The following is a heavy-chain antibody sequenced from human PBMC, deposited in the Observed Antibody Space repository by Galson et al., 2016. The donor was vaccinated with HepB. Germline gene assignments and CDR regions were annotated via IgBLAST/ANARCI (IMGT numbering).Heavy chain of an antibody. J-gene: IGHJ4*02. CDR3: ARTPRYYYDNSHFDY. D-gene: IGHD3-22*01. CDR2: TYYRSKWYN. CDR1: GDSVSSNRAA. V-gene: IGHV6-1*01. Sequence: CAIPGDSVSSNRAAWNWIRQSPSRGLEGLGRTYYRSKWYNDYAVSVKSRITINPDTSKNQVSLQLNSVTPEDTAVYYCARTPRYYYDNSHFDYWGQGTLVTVSS.